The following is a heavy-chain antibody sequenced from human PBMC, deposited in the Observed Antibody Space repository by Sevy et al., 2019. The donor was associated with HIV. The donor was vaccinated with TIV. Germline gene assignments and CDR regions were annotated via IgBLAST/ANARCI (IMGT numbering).Heavy chain of an antibody. CDR3: AKVSERKDAFDI. Sequence: GGSLRLSCAASGFTFSSYVMSWVRQAPGKGLEWVSAISGSGGSTYYAYSVKGRFTISRDNSKNTLYLQMNSLRAEDTAVYYCAKVSERKDAFDIWGQGTMVTVSS. CDR1: GFTFSSYV. J-gene: IGHJ3*02. CDR2: ISGSGGST. D-gene: IGHD1-26*01. V-gene: IGHV3-23*01.